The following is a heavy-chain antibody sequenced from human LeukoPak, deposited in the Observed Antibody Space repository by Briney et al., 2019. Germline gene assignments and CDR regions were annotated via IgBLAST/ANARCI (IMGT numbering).Heavy chain of an antibody. D-gene: IGHD2-2*02. J-gene: IGHJ4*02. CDR2: IKQDGSEK. CDR1: GFTFSSYW. Sequence: GGSLRLSCAASGFTFSSYWMSWVRQAPGKGLEWVANIKQDGSEKYYVDSVKGRFTISRDNSKNTLYLQMNSLRAEDTAVYYCAKDLGGYCSSTSCYTVGTMGYWGQGTLVTVSS. CDR3: AKDLGGYCSSTSCYTVGTMGY. V-gene: IGHV3-7*01.